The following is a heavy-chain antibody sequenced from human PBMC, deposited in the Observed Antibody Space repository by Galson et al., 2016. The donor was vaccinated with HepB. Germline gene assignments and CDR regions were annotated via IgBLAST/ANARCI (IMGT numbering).Heavy chain of an antibody. Sequence: SLRLSCAASGFTFSDYAMSWVRQAPGKGLEWVAVISYDGSNKYYADAVKGRFTISRDNSKNKLYLQMNSLRAEDTAVYYCAKAAYSGSYGFDYWGQGTLVTVSS. CDR2: ISYDGSNK. V-gene: IGHV3-30*18. CDR3: AKAAYSGSYGFDY. CDR1: GFTFSDYA. J-gene: IGHJ4*02. D-gene: IGHD1-26*01.